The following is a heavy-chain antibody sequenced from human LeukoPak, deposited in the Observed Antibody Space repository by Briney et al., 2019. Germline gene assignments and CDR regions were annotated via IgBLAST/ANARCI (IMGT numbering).Heavy chain of an antibody. CDR2: ISYDGSNK. Sequence: GGSLRLSCAASGFTFSSYAMHWVRQAPGKGLEWVAVISYDGSNKYYADSVKGRFTISRDNSKNTLYLQMNSLRAEDTAVYYCARVRRELLLGWFDPWGQGTLVTVSS. CDR3: ARVRRELLLGWFDP. CDR1: GFTFSSYA. J-gene: IGHJ5*02. D-gene: IGHD2-15*01. V-gene: IGHV3-30-3*01.